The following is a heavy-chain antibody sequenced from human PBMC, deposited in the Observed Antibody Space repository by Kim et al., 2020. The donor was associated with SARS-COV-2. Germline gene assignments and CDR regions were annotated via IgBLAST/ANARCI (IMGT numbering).Heavy chain of an antibody. V-gene: IGHV4-39*07. CDR3: VRDRGAGTEGFDF. D-gene: IGHD6-19*01. CDR2: MYYTGTTN. CDR1: GASMSSSTFY. J-gene: IGHJ4*01. Sequence: SETLSLTCSVSGASMSSSTFYWGWIRQPPGKGLEWIGSMYYTGTTNYYNSSLKSRLTISLDTSRDQFSLKLISVTAADTAVHYCVRDRGAGTEGFDFWG.